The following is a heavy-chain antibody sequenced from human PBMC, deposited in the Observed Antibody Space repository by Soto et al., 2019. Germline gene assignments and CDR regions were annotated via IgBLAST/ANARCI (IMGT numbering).Heavy chain of an antibody. Sequence: EVQLVESGGDLVKPGGSLTLSCAASGSTFSNAWMSWVRQAPGKGLEWVGRIKSKTDGGTTDYAAPVKGRFTISRDDSKNMLYLYMSSLKTEDTAMYYCSTYDYIWGSDRYRWPYWGQGPLVTVSS. CDR1: GSTFSNAW. CDR2: IKSKTDGGTT. J-gene: IGHJ4*02. D-gene: IGHD3-16*02. CDR3: STYDYIWGSDRYRWPY. V-gene: IGHV3-15*01.